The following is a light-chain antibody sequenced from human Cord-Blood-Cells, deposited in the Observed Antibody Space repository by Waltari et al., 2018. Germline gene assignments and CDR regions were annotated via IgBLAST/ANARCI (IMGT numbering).Light chain of an antibody. CDR2: DVS. V-gene: IGLV2-14*03. J-gene: IGLJ3*02. CDR1: SSDVGGYNY. Sequence: QSALTQPASVSGSPGQSITISCTGTSSDVGGYNYVSWYQQHQGKAPKLMIYDVSNRPSGVSSRFSGSKSGNTASLTISGLQAEDEADYYCSSYTSSSTLVFGGGTKLTVL. CDR3: SSYTSSSTLV.